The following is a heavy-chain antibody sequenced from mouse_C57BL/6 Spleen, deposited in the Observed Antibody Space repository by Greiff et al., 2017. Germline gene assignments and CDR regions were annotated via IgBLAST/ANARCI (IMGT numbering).Heavy chain of an antibody. V-gene: IGHV2-9*01. D-gene: IGHD2-13*01. J-gene: IGHJ1*03. CDR3: AKRAYGDYDWYFDV. CDR1: GFSLTSYG. CDR2: IWGGGST. Sequence: VKVEESGPGLVAPSQSLSITCTVSGFSLTSYGVDWVRQPPGKGLEWLGVIWGGGSTNYNSALMSRLSISKDNSKSQVFLKMNSLQTDDTAMYYWAKRAYGDYDWYFDVWGTGTTVTVSS.